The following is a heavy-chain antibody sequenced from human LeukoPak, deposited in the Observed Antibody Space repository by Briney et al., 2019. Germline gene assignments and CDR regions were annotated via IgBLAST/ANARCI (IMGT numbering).Heavy chain of an antibody. V-gene: IGHV3-7*01. D-gene: IGHD2-2*01. Sequence: GGSLRLSCAASGFTFSTYWMAWVRQAPGKGLEWVANIKYDGIEKYYVDSVKGRFTISRDNAKKSLYLQMNSLRDEDTAVYYCARDLVPEPTGDWFDPWGQGTLVTVSS. J-gene: IGHJ5*02. CDR3: ARDLVPEPTGDWFDP. CDR2: IKYDGIEK. CDR1: GFTFSTYW.